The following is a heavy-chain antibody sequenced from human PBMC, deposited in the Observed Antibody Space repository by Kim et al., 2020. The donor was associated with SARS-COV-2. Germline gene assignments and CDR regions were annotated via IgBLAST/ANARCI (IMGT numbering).Heavy chain of an antibody. V-gene: IGHV4-39*07. Sequence: SETLSLTCTVSGGSISSSSYYWGWIRQPPGKGLEWIGSIYYSGSTYYNPSLKSRVTISVDTSKNQFSLKLSSVTAADTAVYYCARDHLFSRRPPTPHSSGWYWDYSGQGTLVTVSS. CDR3: ARDHLFSRRPPTPHSSGWYWDY. CDR2: IYYSGST. J-gene: IGHJ4*02. D-gene: IGHD6-19*01. CDR1: GGSISSSSYY.